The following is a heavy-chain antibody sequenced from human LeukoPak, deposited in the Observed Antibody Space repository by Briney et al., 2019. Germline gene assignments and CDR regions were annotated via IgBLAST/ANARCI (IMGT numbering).Heavy chain of an antibody. J-gene: IGHJ6*03. CDR3: ARRNHYFYYMDV. V-gene: IGHV4-4*09. CDR2: IFPSGSA. CDR1: GGSINSYY. Sequence: SETLSLTCTVSGGSINSYYWSWIRQSPVKGLEGIGYIFPSGSAFYNPSLESRVTISLDTSENQFSLTLSSVTAADTAVYYCARRNHYFYYMDVWGKGTTVTVSS.